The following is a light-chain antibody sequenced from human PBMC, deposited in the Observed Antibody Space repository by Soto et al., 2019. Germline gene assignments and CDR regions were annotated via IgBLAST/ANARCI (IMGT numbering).Light chain of an antibody. CDR3: QQYRIGPRTYT. CDR1: QRVSNN. J-gene: IGKJ2*01. CDR2: GAS. V-gene: IGKV3-15*01. Sequence: EMAMTQSPATLSASPREGATLSCGVSQRVSNNSAWYQQKPGQAPRLLIYGASTKATGIPGTFSGSGTETEFTLTISCLQSEDFAVYYGQQYRIGPRTYTFGEGNKLEIK.